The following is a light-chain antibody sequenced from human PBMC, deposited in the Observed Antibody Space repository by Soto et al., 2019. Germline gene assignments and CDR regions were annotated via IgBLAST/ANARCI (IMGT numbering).Light chain of an antibody. CDR2: DAS. V-gene: IGKV3-11*01. CDR3: QQYNHYSEA. J-gene: IGKJ1*01. CDR1: QSVSSF. Sequence: ILFTQCTDRLYLSSGGRATLSCMVSQSVSSFLAWFQQKPGQAPRLLIYDASNRSTGIPARFSGSGAGTDFTLNISSLQPDDFAAYYCQQYNHYSEAFGQGTKVDIK.